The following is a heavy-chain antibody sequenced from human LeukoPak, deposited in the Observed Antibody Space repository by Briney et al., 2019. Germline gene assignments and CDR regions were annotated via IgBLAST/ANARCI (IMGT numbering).Heavy chain of an antibody. CDR3: ARLRGYSYGSDFDY. D-gene: IGHD5-18*01. V-gene: IGHV3-21*01. J-gene: IGHJ4*02. CDR1: GFTFSSYS. CDR2: ISSSSSYI. Sequence: GGSLRLSCAASGFTFSSYSMNWVRQAPGKGLEWDSSISSSSSYIYYADSVKGRFTISRDNAKNSLYLQMNSLRAEDTAVYYCARLRGYSYGSDFDYWGQGTLVTVSS.